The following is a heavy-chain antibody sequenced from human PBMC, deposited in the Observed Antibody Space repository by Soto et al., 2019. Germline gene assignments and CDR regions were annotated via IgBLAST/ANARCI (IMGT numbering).Heavy chain of an antibody. Sequence: TGGSLRLSCAASGFTFSSYGMHWVRQAPGKGLEWVAVISYDGSNKYYADSVKGRFTISRDNSKNTLYLQMNSPRAEDTAVYYCAKDLGSGWHYDAFDIWGQGTMVTVSS. V-gene: IGHV3-30*18. D-gene: IGHD6-19*01. CDR3: AKDLGSGWHYDAFDI. J-gene: IGHJ3*02. CDR2: ISYDGSNK. CDR1: GFTFSSYG.